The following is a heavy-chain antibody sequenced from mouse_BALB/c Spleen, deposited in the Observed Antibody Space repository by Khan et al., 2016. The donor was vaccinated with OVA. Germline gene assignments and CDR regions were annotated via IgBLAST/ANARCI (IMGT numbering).Heavy chain of an antibody. Sequence: EVELVESGPGLVKPSQSLSLTCTVTGYSITSNYAWNWIRQFPGNKLEWMGYISYSGSTSYNPSLKSRISITRDTSENQLFLQLNSVTTEDTATYYCARKNYYGYAVDYWGQGTSVTVSS. J-gene: IGHJ4*01. D-gene: IGHD1-1*01. CDR3: ARKNYYGYAVDY. CDR1: GYSITSNYA. V-gene: IGHV3-2*02. CDR2: ISYSGST.